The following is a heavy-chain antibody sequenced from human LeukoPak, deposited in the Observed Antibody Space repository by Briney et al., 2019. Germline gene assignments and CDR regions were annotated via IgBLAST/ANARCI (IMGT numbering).Heavy chain of an antibody. D-gene: IGHD3-10*01. Sequence: TSQTLSLTCTVSGGSISSGSAYWNWIRQPAGKGLEWIGEIYHSGSTNYNPSLKSRVTISVDKSKNQFSLKLSSVTAADTAVYYCARGFYYYGSGSSFDYWGQGTLVTVSS. J-gene: IGHJ4*02. CDR3: ARGFYYYGSGSSFDY. V-gene: IGHV4-61*09. CDR2: IYHSGST. CDR1: GGSISSGSAY.